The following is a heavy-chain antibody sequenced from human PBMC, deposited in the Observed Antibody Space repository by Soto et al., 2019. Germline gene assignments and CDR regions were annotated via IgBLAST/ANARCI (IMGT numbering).Heavy chain of an antibody. J-gene: IGHJ6*02. CDR1: EGAFSSYA. CDR3: ARHVPAAGYYYGMDV. CDR2: IIPIFGTA. Sequence: QVQLVQSGAEVKKPGSSVKVSCKDSEGAFSSYAISWVRQAPGQGLEWMGGIIPIFGTANYAQKFQVRVTITADESTSTAYMELSSLRSDDTAVYYCARHVPAAGYYYGMDVWGQRTTVTVSS. V-gene: IGHV1-69*12. D-gene: IGHD2-2*01.